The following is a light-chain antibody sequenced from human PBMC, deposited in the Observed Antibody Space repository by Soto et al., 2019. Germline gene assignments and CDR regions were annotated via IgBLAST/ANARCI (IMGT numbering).Light chain of an antibody. J-gene: IGKJ1*01. Sequence: DIQITQSPSSLSASVEDRVIITCRARQSISNHLNWYQQKPGKAPKLLIFAASSLHSGVPSRFSGSRSGPDFTLTISSLQPEDVATYYCQQSYSSPPPFGQGTKVDIK. V-gene: IGKV1-39*01. CDR1: QSISNH. CDR3: QQSYSSPPP. CDR2: AAS.